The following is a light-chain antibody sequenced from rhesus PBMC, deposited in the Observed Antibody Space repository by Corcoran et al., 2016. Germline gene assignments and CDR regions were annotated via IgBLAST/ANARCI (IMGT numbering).Light chain of an antibody. CDR2: GAF. V-gene: IGKV3-24*04. CDR3: QQSSDLVS. J-gene: IGKJ4*01. Sequence: ETVVTQSPVTLALSPGERATLSCRTSQNVGTYLAWYQQKPGQAPSLLIYGAFRRAPGIPDRFSGSGSGTDVTLTIGSLEPEDVGVYCCQQSSDLVSFGGGTKVEIK. CDR1: QNVGTY.